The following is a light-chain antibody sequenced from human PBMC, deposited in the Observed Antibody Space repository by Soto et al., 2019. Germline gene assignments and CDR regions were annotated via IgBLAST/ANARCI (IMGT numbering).Light chain of an antibody. CDR2: GAF. J-gene: IGKJ5*01. V-gene: IGKV3-11*01. CDR1: QTVNSR. Sequence: EIVLTQSPATLSSSPGERATLSCRASQTVNSRLAWYQHKPGQAPRLLIYGAFNRATGIPARFSGSGSGTDFTLTISSLEPEDSAVYYCQQRNVWPPVTFGQGTRLEIK. CDR3: QQRNVWPPVT.